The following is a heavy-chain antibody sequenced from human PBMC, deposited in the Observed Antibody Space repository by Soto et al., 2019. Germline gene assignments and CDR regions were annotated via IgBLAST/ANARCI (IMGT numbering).Heavy chain of an antibody. CDR1: GFTFSSYG. J-gene: IGHJ4*02. V-gene: IGHV3-30*02. Sequence: GGSLRLSCAASGFTFSSYGMHWVRQAPGKGLEWVAVIWYDGSNKYYADSVKGRFAISRDKSKNTLFLQMNSLRVEDTAVYHCAKDGYYYDSSGYYFPADWGQGTLVTVSS. D-gene: IGHD3-22*01. CDR3: AKDGYYYDSSGYYFPAD. CDR2: IWYDGSNK.